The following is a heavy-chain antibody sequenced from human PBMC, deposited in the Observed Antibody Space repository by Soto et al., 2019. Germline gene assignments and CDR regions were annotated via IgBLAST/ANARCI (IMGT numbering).Heavy chain of an antibody. Sequence: SETLSLTCTVSGGSISSGSYYWAWIRQPPGKGLEWIGRIYYSGSTYYNPSLKSRVTISVDTSKNQFSLKLGSVTAADTALYYCARLYYYDSRGHFDGHYFDSWGQGTLVTVSS. V-gene: IGHV4-39*01. CDR2: IYYSGST. CDR1: GGSISSGSYY. J-gene: IGHJ4*02. D-gene: IGHD3-22*01. CDR3: ARLYYYDSRGHFDGHYFDS.